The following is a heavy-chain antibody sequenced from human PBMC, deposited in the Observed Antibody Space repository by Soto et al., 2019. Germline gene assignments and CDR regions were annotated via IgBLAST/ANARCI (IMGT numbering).Heavy chain of an antibody. CDR2: IYYSGST. J-gene: IGHJ3*02. Sequence: SETLSLTCTVSGGSISSYYWSWIRQPPGKGLEWIGYIYYSGSTNYNPSLKSRVTISVDTSKNQFSLKLSSVTAADTAVYYCAGRKTGDQGTVGAFDIWGQGTMVTVSS. V-gene: IGHV4-59*08. CDR1: GGSISSYY. D-gene: IGHD7-27*01. CDR3: AGRKTGDQGTVGAFDI.